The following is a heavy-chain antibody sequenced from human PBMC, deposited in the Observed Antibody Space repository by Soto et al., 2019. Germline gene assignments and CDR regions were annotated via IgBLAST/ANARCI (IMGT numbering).Heavy chain of an antibody. D-gene: IGHD3-22*01. CDR3: AKGPGGYYDSSGYQNSYFDY. CDR2: IYSSGDT. Sequence: GGSLRLSCAASGFIVSSNYMNWVRQAPGKGLEWVSVIYSSGDTHYTDSVKGRFTISRDNSKNTLYLQMNSLRAEDTAVYYCAKGPGGYYDSSGYQNSYFDYWGQGTLVTVSS. J-gene: IGHJ4*02. CDR1: GFIVSSNY. V-gene: IGHV3-66*03.